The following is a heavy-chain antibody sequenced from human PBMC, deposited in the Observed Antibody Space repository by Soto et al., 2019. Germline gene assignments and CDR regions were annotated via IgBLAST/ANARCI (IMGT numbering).Heavy chain of an antibody. J-gene: IGHJ6*03. Sequence: EVQLVASGGGLVKPGGSLRLSCAASGFTFSSYSMNWVRQAPGKGLEWVSSISSSSSYIYYADSVKGRFTISRDNAKNSLYLHMNSLRAVYTAVYYCARDQYYYGSGSDTGHYYYYMDVWGKGTTVTVSS. CDR1: GFTFSSYS. CDR3: ARDQYYYGSGSDTGHYYYYMDV. V-gene: IGHV3-21*01. CDR2: ISSSSSYI. D-gene: IGHD3-10*01.